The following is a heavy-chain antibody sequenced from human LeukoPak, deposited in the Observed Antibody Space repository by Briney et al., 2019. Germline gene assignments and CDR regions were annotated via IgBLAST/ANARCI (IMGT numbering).Heavy chain of an antibody. D-gene: IGHD6-6*01. CDR1: GGTFSSYA. J-gene: IGHJ5*02. CDR2: IIPIFGTA. V-gene: IGHV1-69*13. CDR3: ARAKSGSSIWFDP. Sequence: VASVKVSCKASGGTFSSYAISWVRQAPGQGLEWMGGIIPIFGTANYAQKFQGRVTITADESTSTAYMELSSLRSEDTAVYYCARAKSGSSIWFDPWGQGTLVTVSS.